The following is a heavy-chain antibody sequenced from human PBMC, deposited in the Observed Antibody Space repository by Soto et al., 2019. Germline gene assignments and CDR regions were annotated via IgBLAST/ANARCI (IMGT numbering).Heavy chain of an antibody. Sequence: QVQLQQWGAGLLKPSETLSLTCAVYGGSFRGYYWSGIRQPPGKGLEWIGEINPRGSTNYTPSLKSRVTMSGDTPKNQFSLKLTSVTAADTAVYYCARGRDGGAANWGQGTLVTVSS. CDR3: ARGRDGGAAN. V-gene: IGHV4-34*01. D-gene: IGHD4-17*01. CDR2: INPRGST. J-gene: IGHJ4*02. CDR1: GGSFRGYY.